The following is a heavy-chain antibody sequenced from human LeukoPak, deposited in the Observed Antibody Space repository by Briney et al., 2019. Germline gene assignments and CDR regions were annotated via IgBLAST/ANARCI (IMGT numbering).Heavy chain of an antibody. J-gene: IGHJ4*02. D-gene: IGHD6-19*01. V-gene: IGHV4-34*01. Sequence: PSETLSLTCAVYGGSFSGYYWSWIRQPPGKGLEWIGEINHSGSTNYNPSLKSRVTISVDTSKNQFSLKLSSVTAADTAVYYCARHPSGYYFDYWGQGTLVTVSS. CDR3: ARHPSGYYFDY. CDR1: GGSFSGYY. CDR2: INHSGST.